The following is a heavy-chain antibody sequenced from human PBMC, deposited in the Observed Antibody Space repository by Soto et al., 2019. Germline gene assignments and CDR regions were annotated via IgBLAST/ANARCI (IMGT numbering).Heavy chain of an antibody. J-gene: IGHJ3*01. V-gene: IGHV3-7*04. Sequence: EVQLVESGGGVVQPGGSLGLSCVTSGFTFTTSWMSWVRQAPGKVLEWVANIKGDGSEKYYAASVKGRFTISSDNAKNSLFLQMSSLTAEDTAVYYCAREEVWGQGTVVTVYS. CDR2: IKGDGSEK. CDR3: AREEV. CDR1: GFTFTTSW.